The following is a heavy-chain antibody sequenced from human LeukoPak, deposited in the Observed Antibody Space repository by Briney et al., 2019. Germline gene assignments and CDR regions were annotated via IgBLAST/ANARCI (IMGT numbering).Heavy chain of an antibody. J-gene: IGHJ4*02. CDR3: ARVPGYCSGGSCYGYYFDY. CDR1: GYTFTGYY. D-gene: IGHD2-15*01. V-gene: IGHV1-2*02. CDR2: INPDSGGT. Sequence: ASVKVSCKASGYTFTGYYMHWVRQAPGQGLEWMGWINPDSGGTNYAQKFQGRVTMTRDTSISTAYMELSSLRSEDTAVYYCARVPGYCSGGSCYGYYFDYWGQGTLVTVSS.